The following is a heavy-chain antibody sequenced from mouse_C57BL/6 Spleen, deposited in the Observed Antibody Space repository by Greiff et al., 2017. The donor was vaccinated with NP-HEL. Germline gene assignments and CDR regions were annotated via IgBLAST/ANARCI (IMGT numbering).Heavy chain of an antibody. J-gene: IGHJ2*01. D-gene: IGHD1-1*01. CDR1: GYTFTSYW. CDR2: IDPSDSYT. Sequence: QVQLQQPGAELVMPGASVKLSCKASGYTFTSYWMHWVKQRPGQGLEWIGEIDPSDSYTNYNQKFKGKSTLTVDKSSRTAYMQLSSLTSEDSAVYYCARTRYGSFDYWGQVTTLTVSS. CDR3: ARTRYGSFDY. V-gene: IGHV1-69*01.